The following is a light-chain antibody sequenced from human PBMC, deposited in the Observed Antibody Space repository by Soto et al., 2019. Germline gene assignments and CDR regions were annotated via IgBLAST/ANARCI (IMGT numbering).Light chain of an antibody. Sequence: EIVLTQSPATLSLSPGERVTLSCRASQSVSRDLAWYQQKPGQAPRLLIYGASSRATGIPDRFSGSGSGTDFTLTISRLEPEDFAVYYCQQYGSSRTFGQGTKLEIK. CDR1: QSVSRD. V-gene: IGKV3-20*01. J-gene: IGKJ2*01. CDR3: QQYGSSRT. CDR2: GAS.